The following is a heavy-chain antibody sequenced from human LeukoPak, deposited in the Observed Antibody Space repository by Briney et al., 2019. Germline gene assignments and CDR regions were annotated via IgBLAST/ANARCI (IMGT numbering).Heavy chain of an antibody. Sequence: GGSLRLSCAASGLTFRNYGMHWVRQSPGRGLEWVAVISYDEVTTYYAGSVEGRFTISRDNSKNTLYLQMNDLRAEDTAVYYCAKEFYDYGGNTDAFDVWGHGTVVTVSS. J-gene: IGHJ3*01. CDR1: GLTFRNYG. CDR2: ISYDEVTT. V-gene: IGHV3-30*18. CDR3: AKEFYDYGGNTDAFDV. D-gene: IGHD4-23*01.